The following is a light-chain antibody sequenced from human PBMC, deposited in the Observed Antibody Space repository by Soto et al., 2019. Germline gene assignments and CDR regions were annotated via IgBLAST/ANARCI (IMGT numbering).Light chain of an antibody. J-gene: IGKJ2*01. CDR3: PKSYSTPPS. CDR1: QSISSY. V-gene: IGKV1-39*01. Sequence: DIQMTQSPSSLSASVGDRVTITCRASQSISSYLNWYQQKPGKAPKLLIYAASSLQSGVPSRFSGSGSGTDFTLTIGSLQPEDFATYHCPKSYSTPPSFGQGTKLEIK. CDR2: AAS.